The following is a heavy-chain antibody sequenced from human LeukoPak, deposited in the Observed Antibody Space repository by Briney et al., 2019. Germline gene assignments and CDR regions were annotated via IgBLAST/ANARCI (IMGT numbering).Heavy chain of an antibody. D-gene: IGHD6-13*01. CDR1: GYSFTSYW. CDR3: ARGSSSWQPEYYFDY. J-gene: IGHJ4*02. Sequence: GESLKISCKGSGYSFTSYWIGWVRQMPGKGLEWMGIIYPGDSDTRYSPSFQGQVTISADKSISTAYLQWSSLEASDTAMYYCARGSSSWQPEYYFDYWGQGTLVTVSS. V-gene: IGHV5-51*01. CDR2: IYPGDSDT.